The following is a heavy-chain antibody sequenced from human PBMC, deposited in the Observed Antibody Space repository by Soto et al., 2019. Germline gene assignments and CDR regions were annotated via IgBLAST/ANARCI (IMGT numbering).Heavy chain of an antibody. CDR3: ARVYYDCGGHSDVFDF. D-gene: IGHD2-21*02. Sequence: SVKVSCKASGGTFSSYASSRVRQAPGQGLEWMGGIIPIFGTANYAQKFLGRVTITADKSTSTAYMELSSLRSEDTAVYYCARVYYDCGGHSDVFDFWARGTMDT. CDR1: GGTFSSYA. J-gene: IGHJ3*01. CDR2: IIPIFGTA. V-gene: IGHV1-69*06.